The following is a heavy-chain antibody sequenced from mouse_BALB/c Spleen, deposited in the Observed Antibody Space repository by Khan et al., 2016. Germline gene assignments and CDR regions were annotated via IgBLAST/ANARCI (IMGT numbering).Heavy chain of an antibody. D-gene: IGHD1-1*01. V-gene: IGHV3-2*02. CDR3: ARADYGSKDAMDY. CDR2: ISYSGST. Sequence: EVQLQESGPGLVKPSQSLSLTCTVTGYSITSDYAWNWIRQFPGNKLEWMGYISYSGSTSYNPSLKSRHSITRDTSNNQFFLQLNSVTSEDTATYYCARADYGSKDAMDYWGQGTSVTFSS. J-gene: IGHJ4*01. CDR1: GYSITSDYA.